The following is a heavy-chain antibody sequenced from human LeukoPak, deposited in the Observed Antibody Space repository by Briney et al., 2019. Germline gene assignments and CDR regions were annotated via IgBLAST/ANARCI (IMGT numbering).Heavy chain of an antibody. D-gene: IGHD1-26*01. J-gene: IGHJ4*02. CDR3: TRAYGGSYFDF. CDR1: GFTLSYYG. Sequence: SGGSLRLSCAVSGFTLSYYGMSWVRQAPGKGLEWVPSISGSGGGPHYADSVKGRFTISRDNSRNTVYLQMDSPRAEDTAVYYCTRAYGGSYFDFWGQGTLVTVSS. CDR2: ISGSGGGP. V-gene: IGHV3-23*01.